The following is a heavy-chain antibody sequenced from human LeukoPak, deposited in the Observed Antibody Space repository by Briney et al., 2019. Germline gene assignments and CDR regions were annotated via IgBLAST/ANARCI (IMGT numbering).Heavy chain of an antibody. J-gene: IGHJ6*03. D-gene: IGHD2-15*01. CDR1: GFTFSSYG. V-gene: IGHV3-30*02. CDR3: AKDRCGYCSDSACYYYYYYMDV. Sequence: PGGSLRHSCVASGFTFSSYGMHWVRPAPGKGLEWVTFIRYDISNKFYADFEKARHTISRVNTTNTLYLQMNSLTPEDTGVYYCAKDRCGYCSDSACYYYYYYMDVWGKGTTVTVSS. CDR2: IRYDISNK.